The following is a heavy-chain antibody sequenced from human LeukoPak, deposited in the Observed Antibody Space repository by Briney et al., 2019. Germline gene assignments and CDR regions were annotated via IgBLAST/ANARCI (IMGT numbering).Heavy chain of an antibody. V-gene: IGHV3-21*01. CDR3: ARGNSDYDHDY. CDR1: GFTFSSYS. D-gene: IGHD5-12*01. Sequence: GGSLRLSCAASGFTFSSYSLNWVRQAPGKGLEWVSSISSNSRYIYYADSVKGRFTISRDNAKNSLYLQMNSLRAEDTAVYYCARGNSDYDHDYWGQGTLVTVSS. CDR2: ISSNSRYI. J-gene: IGHJ4*02.